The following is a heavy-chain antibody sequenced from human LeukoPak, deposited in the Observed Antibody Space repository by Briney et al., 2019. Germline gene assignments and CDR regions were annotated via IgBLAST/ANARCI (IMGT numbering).Heavy chain of an antibody. CDR1: GFTFRNYG. V-gene: IGHV3-23*01. CDR2: ISGSGGST. J-gene: IGHJ4*02. CDR3: AKGIVVVPAAYDYFDY. Sequence: LGGSLRLSCAASGFTFRNYGMHWVRQAPGKGLDWVSAISGSGGSTYYADSVKGRFTISRDNSKNTLYLQMNSLRAEDTAVYYCAKGIVVVPAAYDYFDYWGQGTLVTVSS. D-gene: IGHD2-2*01.